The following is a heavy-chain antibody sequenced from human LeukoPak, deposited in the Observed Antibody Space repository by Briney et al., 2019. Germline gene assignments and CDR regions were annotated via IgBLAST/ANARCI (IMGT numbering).Heavy chain of an antibody. CDR1: GFTFSSYA. CDR2: ITTNGGST. D-gene: IGHD2/OR15-2a*01. Sequence: GGSLRLSCAASGFTFSSYAMHWVRQAPGKGLEYVSAITTNGGSTYYANSVKGRFTISRDNSKNTLYLQMGSLRAEDVAVYYCAGGYVLLDHWGQGTLVTVSS. CDR3: AGGYVLLDH. V-gene: IGHV3-64*01. J-gene: IGHJ4*02.